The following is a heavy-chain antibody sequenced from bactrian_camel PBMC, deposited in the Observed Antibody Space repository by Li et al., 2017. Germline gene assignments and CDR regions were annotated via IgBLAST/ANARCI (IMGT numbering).Heavy chain of an antibody. J-gene: IGHJ4*01. Sequence: QLVESGGALVQPGGSLTLSCAASGFTFRSYGMSWVRQAPGKGPEGVAAIYTGSGATWYHDSVKGRFTISRDNAKNTLYLQMNSLKSEDTALYYCAISDYDGGRGPWAKYWGQGTQVTVS. CDR3: AISDYDGGRGPWAKY. V-gene: IGHV3S30*01. CDR2: IYTGSGAT. D-gene: IGHD4*01. CDR1: GFTFRSYG.